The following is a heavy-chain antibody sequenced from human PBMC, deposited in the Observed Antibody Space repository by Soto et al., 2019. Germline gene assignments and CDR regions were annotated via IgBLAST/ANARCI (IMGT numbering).Heavy chain of an antibody. V-gene: IGHV3-74*01. CDR2: INSDGSST. CDR3: ACPNWGPNYYYYYMDV. Sequence: GGSLRLSCAASGFTFSSYWMHWVRQAPGKGLAWVSRINSDGSSTSYADSVKGRFTISRDNAKNTLYLQMNSLRAEDTAVYYCACPNWGPNYYYYYMDVWGKGTTVTVSS. J-gene: IGHJ6*03. CDR1: GFTFSSYW. D-gene: IGHD7-27*01.